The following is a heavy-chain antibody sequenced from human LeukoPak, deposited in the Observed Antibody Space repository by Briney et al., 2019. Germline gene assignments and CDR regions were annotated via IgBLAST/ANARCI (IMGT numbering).Heavy chain of an antibody. CDR1: GGTFSSYA. CDR2: IIAIFGTA. V-gene: IGHV1-69*05. CDR3: ARRRGQFNWFDP. Sequence: ASVKVSRKPSGGTFSSYAISWVRQAPGQGLEWMGGIIAIFGTANYAQKFQGRVTITTDESTSTAYMELSILRSEDTAVYYCARRRGQFNWFDPWGQGTLVTVSS. J-gene: IGHJ5*02.